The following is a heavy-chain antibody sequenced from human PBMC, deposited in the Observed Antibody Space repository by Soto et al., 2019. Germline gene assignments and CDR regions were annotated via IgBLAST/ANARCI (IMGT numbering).Heavy chain of an antibody. V-gene: IGHV4-30-2*01. CDR1: GGSISSGGYS. D-gene: IGHD3-10*01. CDR2: IYHSGST. J-gene: IGHJ5*02. Sequence: SETLSLTCAVSGGSISSGGYSWSWIRQPPGKGLEWIGYIYHSGSTYYNPSLKSRVTISVDRSKNQFSLKLSSVTAADTAVYYCARIFTGSGSYPSWFDPWGQGTLVTVSS. CDR3: ARIFTGSGSYPSWFDP.